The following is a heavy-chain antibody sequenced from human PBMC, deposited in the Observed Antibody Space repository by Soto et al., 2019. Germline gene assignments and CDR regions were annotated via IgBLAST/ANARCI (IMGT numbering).Heavy chain of an antibody. CDR1: GFTFSSYA. CDR3: ARDLVPAASYYYYGMDV. V-gene: IGHV3-30-3*01. Sequence: SLRLSCAASGFTFSSYAMHWVRQAPGKGLEWVAVISYDGSNKYYADSVKGRFTISRDNSKNTLYLQMNSLRAEDTAVYYCARDLVPAASYYYYGMDVWGRGTTVTVSS. D-gene: IGHD2-2*01. CDR2: ISYDGSNK. J-gene: IGHJ6*02.